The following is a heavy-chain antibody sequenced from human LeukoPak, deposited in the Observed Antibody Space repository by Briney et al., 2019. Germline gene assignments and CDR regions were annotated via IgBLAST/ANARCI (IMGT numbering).Heavy chain of an antibody. D-gene: IGHD5-18*01. CDR2: MHITGNT. J-gene: IGHJ6*03. Sequence: SETLSLTCAVSGASISSPTYYWAWIRQPAGKALEWIGRMHITGNTNRNPSLSSRVTISLDTSKNQFSLKLNSVTAADTAVYYCARDDSRGYNYGHYDYYMDVWGKGTTVTVSS. CDR1: GASISSPTYY. V-gene: IGHV4-61*02. CDR3: ARDDSRGYNYGHYDYYMDV.